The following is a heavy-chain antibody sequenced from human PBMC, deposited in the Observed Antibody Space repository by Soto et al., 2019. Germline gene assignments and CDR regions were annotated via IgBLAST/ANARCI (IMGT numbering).Heavy chain of an antibody. CDR1: GGSISSGGYY. CDR2: IYYSGST. D-gene: IGHD2-2*02. V-gene: IGHV4-31*03. Sequence: SETLSLTCTVSGGSISSGGYYWSWIRQHPGKGLEWIGYIYYSGSTYYNPSLKSRVTISVDTSKNQFSLKLSSVTAADTAVYYCARARCSSTSCYRGYYYYMDVWGKGTTVTVSS. CDR3: ARARCSSTSCYRGYYYYMDV. J-gene: IGHJ6*03.